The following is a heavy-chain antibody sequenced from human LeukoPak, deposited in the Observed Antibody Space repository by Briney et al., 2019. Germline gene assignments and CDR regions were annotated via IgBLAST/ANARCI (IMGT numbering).Heavy chain of an antibody. Sequence: PSETLSLTCTVSGGSISSGSYYWSWIRQPAGKGLEWIGRIYTSGSTNYNPSLKSRVTISVDTSKNQFSLKLSSVTAADTAVYYCARTYDTTRRDCWGQGTLVTVSS. CDR3: ARTYDTTRRDC. V-gene: IGHV4-61*02. J-gene: IGHJ4*02. CDR2: IYTSGST. CDR1: GGSISSGSYY. D-gene: IGHD3-22*01.